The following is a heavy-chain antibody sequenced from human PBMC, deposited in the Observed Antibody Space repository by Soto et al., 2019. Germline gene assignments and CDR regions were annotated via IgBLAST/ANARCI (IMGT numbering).Heavy chain of an antibody. CDR1: GFTFSNYT. D-gene: IGHD4-17*01. Sequence: GGSLRLSCAASGFTFSNYTMNWVRQAPGKGLEWVSSISSGSSYINYADSMKGRFTISGDNAKNSLFLQMNSLRAEDTAVYYCARDPVTTREFDYWGQGTLVTVSS. J-gene: IGHJ4*02. CDR3: ARDPVTTREFDY. CDR2: ISSGSSYI. V-gene: IGHV3-21*01.